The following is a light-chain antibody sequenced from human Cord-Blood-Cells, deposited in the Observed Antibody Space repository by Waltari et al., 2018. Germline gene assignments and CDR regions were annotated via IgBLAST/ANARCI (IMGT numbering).Light chain of an antibody. J-gene: IGLJ3*02. Sequence: QSALTQPPSASGSPGQSVTISCTGTSSDVGGYNYVSWYQQHPGKAPKLMIYEVSKRPSGVPDRCSGSKSGNTASLTVSGLQAEDEADYYCSSYAGSNRVFGGGTKLTVL. CDR2: EVS. V-gene: IGLV2-8*01. CDR3: SSYAGSNRV. CDR1: SSDVGGYNY.